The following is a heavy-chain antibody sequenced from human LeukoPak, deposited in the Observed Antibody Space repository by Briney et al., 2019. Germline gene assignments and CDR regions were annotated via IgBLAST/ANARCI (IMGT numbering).Heavy chain of an antibody. J-gene: IGHJ4*02. CDR3: VHRTSVTSVDH. Sequence: SGPTLVKPTQTLTLTCTFSGFSLNTHAVVVGWVRQPPGQALERLTFIYGDDDKRYSPSLESRLTITKDTSKNQVVLTMTDMDYVDTATYYCVHRTSVTSVDHWGQGTLVTVSS. CDR1: GFSLNTHAVV. V-gene: IGHV2-5*02. D-gene: IGHD4-17*01. CDR2: IYGDDDK.